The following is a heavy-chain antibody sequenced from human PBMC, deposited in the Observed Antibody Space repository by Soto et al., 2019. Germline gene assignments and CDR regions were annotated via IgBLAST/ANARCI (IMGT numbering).Heavy chain of an antibody. D-gene: IGHD2-2*01. CDR3: AGLVVPELSGYMDV. V-gene: IGHV4-59*01. J-gene: IGHJ6*03. CDR1: GGSISSYY. CDR2: IYYRGST. Sequence: SETLSLTCTVSGGSISSYYWSWIRQPPGKGLEWIGYIYYRGSTNYNPSLKSRVTISVDTSKNQFSLKLSSVTAADTAVYYCAGLVVPELSGYMDVWGKGTTVTVSS.